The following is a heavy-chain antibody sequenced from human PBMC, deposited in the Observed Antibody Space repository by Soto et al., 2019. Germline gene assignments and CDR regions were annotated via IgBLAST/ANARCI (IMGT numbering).Heavy chain of an antibody. CDR1: GGSISRHY. J-gene: IGHJ4*01. Sequence: SETLSLTCTVSGGSISRHYWSWIRQPPGKGLEWIGNIYYSGSTSYNPSLKSRVTISVDRSRTQFSLQLSSVTAADTAVYYCARSGGSGIYSYLSLDYWGQGTLVTVSS. CDR3: ARSGGSGIYSYLSLDY. CDR2: IYYSGST. V-gene: IGHV4-59*11. D-gene: IGHD3-10*01.